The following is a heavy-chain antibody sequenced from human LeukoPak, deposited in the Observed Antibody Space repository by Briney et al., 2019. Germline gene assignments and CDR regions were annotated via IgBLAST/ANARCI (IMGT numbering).Heavy chain of an antibody. J-gene: IGHJ4*02. D-gene: IGHD3-9*01. Sequence: SETLSLTCTVSGGSISSGSYYWSWIRQPAGKGLEWIGRIYTSGSTNYNPSLKSRVTISVDTSKNQFSLKLSSVTAADTAVYYCARSRVITTQIDYWGREPWSPSPQ. CDR2: IYTSGST. V-gene: IGHV4-61*02. CDR1: GGSISSGSYY. CDR3: ARSRVITTQIDY.